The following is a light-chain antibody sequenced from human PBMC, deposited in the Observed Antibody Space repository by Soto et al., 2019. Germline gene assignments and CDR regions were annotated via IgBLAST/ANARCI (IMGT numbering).Light chain of an antibody. CDR1: QSVSSY. CDR3: QHRNNWPLT. Sequence: EIVLTQSPATLSLSPGERATLSCRASQSVSSYLAWYQQKPGQAPRLLIYDTSNRATGIPARFCGSGSGTDFTLTISSLEPEDSAVYYCQHRNNWPLTFGGGTKVEIK. J-gene: IGKJ4*01. V-gene: IGKV3-11*01. CDR2: DTS.